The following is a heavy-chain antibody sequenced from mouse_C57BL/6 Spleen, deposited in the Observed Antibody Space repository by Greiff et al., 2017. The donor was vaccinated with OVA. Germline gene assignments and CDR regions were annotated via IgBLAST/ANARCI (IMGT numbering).Heavy chain of an antibody. CDR1: GYTFTSSG. Sequence: VQLQQSGAELARPGASVKLSCKASGYTFTSSGISWVKQRTGQGLEWIGEIYPRSGNTYYNEKFKGKATLTADKSSSTAYMELRSLTSEDSAVYFCARSFDYDPFAYWGQGTLVTVSA. CDR3: ARSFDYDPFAY. J-gene: IGHJ3*01. V-gene: IGHV1-81*01. CDR2: IYPRSGNT. D-gene: IGHD2-4*01.